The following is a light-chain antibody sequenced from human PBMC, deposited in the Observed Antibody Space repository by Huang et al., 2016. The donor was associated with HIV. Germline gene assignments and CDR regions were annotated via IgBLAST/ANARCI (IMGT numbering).Light chain of an antibody. CDR2: GAS. CDR3: QQYNNWRT. CDR1: QSVSSN. J-gene: IGKJ1*01. Sequence: EILMTQSPATLSASPGERATLSCRASQSVSSNLAWYQQKPAQAPRLLIYGASTRDTSIPSRFSGSGSGTDFTLLISSLQSEDFAVYYCQQYNNWRTFGQGTKVEIK. V-gene: IGKV3-15*01.